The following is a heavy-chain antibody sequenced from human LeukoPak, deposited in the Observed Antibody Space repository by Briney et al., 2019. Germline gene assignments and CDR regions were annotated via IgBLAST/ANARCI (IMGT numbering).Heavy chain of an antibody. J-gene: IGHJ4*02. CDR2: INSDATST. V-gene: IGHV3-74*01. D-gene: IGHD5-12*01. CDR3: ARGWLPFDY. Sequence: VWVSHINSDATSTGYADSVKGRFTISRDNAQNTLYLQMNSLRVEDTAVYYCARGWLPFDYWGQGTLVTVSS.